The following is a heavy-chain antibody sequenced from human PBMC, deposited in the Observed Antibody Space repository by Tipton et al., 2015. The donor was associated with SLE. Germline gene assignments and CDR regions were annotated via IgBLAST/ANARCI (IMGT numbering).Heavy chain of an antibody. V-gene: IGHV4-59*01. Sequence: TLSLTCTVSGGSISSYYWSWIRQPPGKGLEWIGYIYYSGSTNYNPSLKSRVTISVDTSKNQFPLKLSSVTAADTAVYYCARVGITGTTWDWYFDLWGRGTLVTVSS. D-gene: IGHD1-7*01. J-gene: IGHJ2*01. CDR2: IYYSGST. CDR3: ARVGITGTTWDWYFDL. CDR1: GGSISSYY.